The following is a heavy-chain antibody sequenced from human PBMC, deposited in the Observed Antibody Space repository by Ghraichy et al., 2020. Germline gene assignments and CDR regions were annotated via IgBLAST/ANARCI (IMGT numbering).Heavy chain of an antibody. CDR3: ARFVAAIDY. D-gene: IGHD2-2*02. CDR1: GITFHDKY. J-gene: IGHJ4*02. CDR2: IGGSSTDI. Sequence: GGSLRLSCAASGITFHDKYMTWIRQAPGKGLEWVSYIGGSSTDISYADSVKGRFTISRDNAKNSLYLQMNSLRAEDTAVYYCARFVAAIDYWGQGTPVTVSS. V-gene: IGHV3-11*01.